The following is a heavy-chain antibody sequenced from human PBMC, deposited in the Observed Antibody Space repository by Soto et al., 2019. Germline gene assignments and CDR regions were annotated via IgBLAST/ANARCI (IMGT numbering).Heavy chain of an antibody. Sequence: ASVKVSCKASGGTFSSYAISWVRQAPGQGLEWMGGIIPIFGTANYAQKFQGRVTITADESTSTAYMELSSPRSEDTAVYYCARDWTIFGVVIPMDVWGQGTTVTVS. CDR3: ARDWTIFGVVIPMDV. V-gene: IGHV1-69*13. CDR2: IIPIFGTA. D-gene: IGHD3-3*01. J-gene: IGHJ6*02. CDR1: GGTFSSYA.